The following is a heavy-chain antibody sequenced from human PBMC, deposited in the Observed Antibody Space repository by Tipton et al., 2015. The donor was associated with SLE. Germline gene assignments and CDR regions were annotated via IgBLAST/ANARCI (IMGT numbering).Heavy chain of an antibody. D-gene: IGHD1-26*01. CDR1: GFIFTNYA. Sequence: SLRLSCAASGFIFTNYAMSWGRQAPGKGLEWLSLISGTGQNTYSADSVKGRFTFSRDNSKNTLYLQMNSLRAEDTAVYYCVTRSRGLVGSFGAPLDVWGHGITVSVSS. CDR2: ISGTGQNT. J-gene: IGHJ6*02. V-gene: IGHV3-23*01. CDR3: VTRSRGLVGSFGAPLDV.